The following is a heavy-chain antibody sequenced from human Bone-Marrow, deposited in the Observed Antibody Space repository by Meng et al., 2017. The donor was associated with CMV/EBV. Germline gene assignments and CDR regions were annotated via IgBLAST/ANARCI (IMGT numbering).Heavy chain of an antibody. J-gene: IGHJ6*02. CDR1: GFTFSSYA. Sequence: GGSLRLSCAASGFTFSSYAMHWVRQAPGKGLEWVAVISYDGSNKYYADSVKGRFTISRDNSKHTLYLQMNSLRAEDTAVYYCARGIPETLYYYYYGMDVWGQGTTVTVSS. CDR3: ARGIPETLYYYYYGMDV. D-gene: IGHD2-21*01. CDR2: ISYDGSNK. V-gene: IGHV3-30*04.